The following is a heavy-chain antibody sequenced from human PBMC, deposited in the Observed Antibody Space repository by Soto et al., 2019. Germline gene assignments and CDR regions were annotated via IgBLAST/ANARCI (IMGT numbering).Heavy chain of an antibody. CDR1: GGTFSSYG. CDR2: IIPIFGTA. J-gene: IGHJ4*02. Sequence: ASVKVSCKASGGTFSSYGISWVRQAPGQGVEWMGGIIPIFGTANYAQKFQGRVTITADESTSTAYMELSSLRSEDTAVYDCARGARYYDFWSGPRYYFDYWGQGTLVTVSS. D-gene: IGHD3-3*01. V-gene: IGHV1-69*13. CDR3: ARGARYYDFWSGPRYYFDY.